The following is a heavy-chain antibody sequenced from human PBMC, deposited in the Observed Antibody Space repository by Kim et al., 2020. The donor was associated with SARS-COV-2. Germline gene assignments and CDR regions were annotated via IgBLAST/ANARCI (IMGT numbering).Heavy chain of an antibody. D-gene: IGHD6-19*01. CDR3: AREYSSGWYVDY. V-gene: IGHV1-3*01. Sequence: KYSQKFQGRVTCTRETSATTDYLELSSLRSEDTAVYYCAREYSSGWYVDYWGQGTLVAVSA. J-gene: IGHJ4*02.